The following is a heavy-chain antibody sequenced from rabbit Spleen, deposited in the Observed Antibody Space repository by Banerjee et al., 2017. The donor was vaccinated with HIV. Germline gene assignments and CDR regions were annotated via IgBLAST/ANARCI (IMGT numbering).Heavy chain of an antibody. Sequence: QSLEESGGGLVTPGGSLTLTCTASGFTLNNYWMCWVRQAPGKGLELIGCVSTSSGVTWYASWAKGRFTSSKTSSTTVTLQMTSLTAADTATYFCARDNGSGDYIDVYFDLWGPGTLVTVS. J-gene: IGHJ4*01. CDR1: GFTLNNYW. D-gene: IGHD1-1*01. CDR2: VSTSSGVT. V-gene: IGHV1S40*01. CDR3: ARDNGSGDYIDVYFDL.